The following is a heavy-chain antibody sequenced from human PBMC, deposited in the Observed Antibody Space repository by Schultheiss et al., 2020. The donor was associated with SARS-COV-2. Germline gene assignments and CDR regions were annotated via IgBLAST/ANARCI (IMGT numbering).Heavy chain of an antibody. J-gene: IGHJ5*02. V-gene: IGHV1-2*02. D-gene: IGHD1-1*01. Sequence: ASVKVSCKASGGTFSSYAISWVRQATGQGLEWMGWINPNSGGTNYAQKFQGRVTMTRDTSISTAYMELSSLRSEDTAVYYCARVPRRTYHRNAQRPNNWFDPWGQGTLVTVSS. CDR2: INPNSGGT. CDR3: ARVPRRTYHRNAQRPNNWFDP. CDR1: GGTFSSYA.